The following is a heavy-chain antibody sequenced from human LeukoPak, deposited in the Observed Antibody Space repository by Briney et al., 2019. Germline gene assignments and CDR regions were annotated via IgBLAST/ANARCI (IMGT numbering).Heavy chain of an antibody. Sequence: ASVKVSCKASGGTFSSYAISWVRQALGQGLEWMGGIIPIFGTANYAQKFQGRVTITADESTSTAYMELSSLRSEDTAVYYCARGDDYGGDYYYYYYTDVWGKGTTVTVSS. V-gene: IGHV1-69*01. D-gene: IGHD4-23*01. J-gene: IGHJ6*03. CDR3: ARGDDYGGDYYYYYYTDV. CDR2: IIPIFGTA. CDR1: GGTFSSYA.